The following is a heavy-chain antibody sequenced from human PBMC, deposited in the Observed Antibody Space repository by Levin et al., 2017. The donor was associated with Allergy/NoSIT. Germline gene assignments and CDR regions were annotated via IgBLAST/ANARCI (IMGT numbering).Heavy chain of an antibody. CDR2: IYYSGST. Sequence: SETLSLTCTVSGGSISSGGYYWSWIRQHPGKGLEWIGYIYYSGSTYYNPSLKSRVTISVDTSKNQFSLKLSSVTAADTAVYYCARDRPPGAAAGTYYYGMDVWGQGTTVTVSS. V-gene: IGHV4-31*03. CDR3: ARDRPPGAAAGTYYYGMDV. J-gene: IGHJ6*02. CDR1: GGSISSGGYY. D-gene: IGHD6-13*01.